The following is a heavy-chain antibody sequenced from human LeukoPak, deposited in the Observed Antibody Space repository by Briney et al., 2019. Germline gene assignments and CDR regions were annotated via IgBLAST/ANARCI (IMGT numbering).Heavy chain of an antibody. CDR3: ATPGYSYGYYYYGMDV. J-gene: IGHJ6*02. V-gene: IGHV1-8*01. CDR1: GYTFTSYG. CDR2: MNPNSGNT. D-gene: IGHD5-18*01. Sequence: ASVKVSCKASGYTFTSYGINWVRQATGQGLEWMGWMNPNSGNTGYAQKFQGRVTMTRNTSISTAYMELSSLRSEDTAVYYCATPGYSYGYYYYGMDVWGQGTTVTVSS.